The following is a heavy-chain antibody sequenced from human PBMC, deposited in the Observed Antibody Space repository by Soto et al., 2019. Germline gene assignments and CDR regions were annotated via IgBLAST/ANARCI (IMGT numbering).Heavy chain of an antibody. CDR2: IKQDGSDK. V-gene: IGHV3-7*03. J-gene: IGHJ6*02. CDR3: ARGSQPYYFYGMDV. D-gene: IGHD6-13*01. Sequence: EAQLVESGGGLVQPGGSLRLSCAASGFTFSTYWMSWVRQAPGKGLEWVANIKQDGSDKYYVDSVKGRFTVSRDNGKNSLYLQMNSLRAEDTAVYYCARGSQPYYFYGMDVWGQGTTVTVSS. CDR1: GFTFSTYW.